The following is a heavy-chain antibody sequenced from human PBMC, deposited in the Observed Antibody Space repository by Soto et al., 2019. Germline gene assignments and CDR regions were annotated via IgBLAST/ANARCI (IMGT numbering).Heavy chain of an antibody. CDR1: GFTFGNAW. Sequence: NPGGSLRLSCAASGFTFGNAWMSWVRQAPGKGLEWVGRIKSKTDGGTTDYAAPVKGRFTISRDDSKNTLYLQMNSLKTEDTAVYYCTTDPAAPLELDYWGQGTLVTVSS. D-gene: IGHD2-2*01. CDR3: TTDPAAPLELDY. CDR2: IKSKTDGGTT. J-gene: IGHJ4*02. V-gene: IGHV3-15*01.